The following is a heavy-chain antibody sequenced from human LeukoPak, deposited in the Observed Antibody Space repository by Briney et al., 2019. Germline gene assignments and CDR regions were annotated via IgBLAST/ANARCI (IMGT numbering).Heavy chain of an antibody. CDR2: ISGSGGST. D-gene: IGHD3-10*01. V-gene: IGHV3-23*01. CDR1: GFTFSSYA. CDR3: ARGYYGSGRLD. Sequence: GGSLRLSCAASGFTFSSYAMSWVRQAPGKGLEWVSGISGSGGSTYYADSVKGRFTISRDNSKNTLYLQMNSLRAEDTAVYYCARGYYGSGRLDWGQGTLVTVSS. J-gene: IGHJ4*02.